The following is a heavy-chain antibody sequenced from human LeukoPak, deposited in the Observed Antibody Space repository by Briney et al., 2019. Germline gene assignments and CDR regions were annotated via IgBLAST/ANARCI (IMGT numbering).Heavy chain of an antibody. CDR3: AKDKHQYDYAFYMDV. CDR2: ISGSGGST. D-gene: IGHD4-17*01. V-gene: IGHV3-23*01. J-gene: IGHJ6*03. CDR1: GFTFSSYG. Sequence: GGTLRLSCAASGFTFSSYGMSWVRQAPGKGLEWVSAISGSGGSTYYADSVKGRFTISRDNSKNTLYLQMNSLRAEDTAVYYCAKDKHQYDYAFYMDVWGKGTTVTISS.